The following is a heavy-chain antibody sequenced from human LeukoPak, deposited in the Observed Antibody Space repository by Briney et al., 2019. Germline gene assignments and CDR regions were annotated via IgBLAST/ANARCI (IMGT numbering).Heavy chain of an antibody. Sequence: SETLSLTCTVSGVSLSTTSYYWGWIRQTPGKGLEWIGSMLYRGSTYYSPSLRSRVIISVDASKNQFFLTLSAVTAADTAVYYCARQGGWGGALSFFDSWGQGTLVTVSS. CDR3: ARQGGWGGALSFFDS. CDR2: MLYRGST. J-gene: IGHJ5*01. V-gene: IGHV4-39*01. CDR1: GVSLSTTSYY. D-gene: IGHD3-16*01.